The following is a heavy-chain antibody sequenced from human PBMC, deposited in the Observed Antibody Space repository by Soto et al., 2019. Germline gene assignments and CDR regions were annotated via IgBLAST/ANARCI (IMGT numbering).Heavy chain of an antibody. CDR3: ARGPPPADIVVVVAATNCYYMDV. Sequence: SETLSLTCTVSGGSISSYYWSWIRQPPGKGLEWIGYIYYSGSTNYNPSLKSRVTISVDTSKNQFSLKLSSVTAADTAVYYCARGPPPADIVVVVAATNCYYMDVWGKGTTVTVSS. D-gene: IGHD2-15*01. CDR2: IYYSGST. V-gene: IGHV4-59*01. CDR1: GGSISSYY. J-gene: IGHJ6*03.